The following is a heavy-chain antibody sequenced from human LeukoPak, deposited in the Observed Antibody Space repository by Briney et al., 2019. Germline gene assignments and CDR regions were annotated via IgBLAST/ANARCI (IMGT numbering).Heavy chain of an antibody. Sequence: SETLSLTCTVSGGSINSYYWSWIRQPPGKGLEWIGYIYYSGSTNYNPSLKSRVTISVDKSKNQFSLNLSSVTAADTAVYYCARGEFDGGVYFDYWGQGTLVTVSS. CDR2: IYYSGST. CDR1: GGSINSYY. J-gene: IGHJ4*02. V-gene: IGHV4-59*12. CDR3: ARGEFDGGVYFDY. D-gene: IGHD3-9*01.